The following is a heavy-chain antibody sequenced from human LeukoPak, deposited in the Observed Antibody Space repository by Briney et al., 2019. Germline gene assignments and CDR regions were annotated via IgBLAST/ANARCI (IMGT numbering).Heavy chain of an antibody. Sequence: PGGSLRLSCAASGFTFSSYGMHWVRQAPGKGLEWVAFIRYDGSNKYYADSVKGRFTISRDNSKNTLYLQMNSLRAEDTAVYYCANADYDILTGKDTYFDYWGQGTLVTVSS. D-gene: IGHD3-9*01. V-gene: IGHV3-30*02. CDR2: IRYDGSNK. J-gene: IGHJ4*02. CDR3: ANADYDILTGKDTYFDY. CDR1: GFTFSSYG.